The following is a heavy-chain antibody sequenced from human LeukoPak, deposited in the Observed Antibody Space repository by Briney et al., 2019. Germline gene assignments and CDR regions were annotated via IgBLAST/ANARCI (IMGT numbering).Heavy chain of an antibody. CDR3: AKVMEQQLVQGGLNY. D-gene: IGHD6-13*01. Sequence: GGSLRLSCAASGLTFSRYGMHWVRQAPGKGLEWVAFIRFDGSNKYYADSVKGRFTISRDNSKNTLFLQMNSLRVEDTAVYYCAKVMEQQLVQGGLNYWGQGTVVTVSS. J-gene: IGHJ4*02. CDR1: GLTFSRYG. CDR2: IRFDGSNK. V-gene: IGHV3-30*02.